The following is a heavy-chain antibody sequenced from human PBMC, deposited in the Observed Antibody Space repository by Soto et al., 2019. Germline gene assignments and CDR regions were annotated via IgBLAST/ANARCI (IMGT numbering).Heavy chain of an antibody. V-gene: IGHV3-33*01. J-gene: IGHJ4*02. D-gene: IGHD3-22*01. CDR3: ARDMGSSGYHDY. CDR1: GFTFSSYG. Sequence: GGSLRLSCAASGFTFSSYGMHWVRQAPGKGLEWVAVIWYDGSNKYYADSVKGRFTISRDNSKNTLYLQMNSLRAEDTAVYYCARDMGSSGYHDYWGQGTLVTVSS. CDR2: IWYDGSNK.